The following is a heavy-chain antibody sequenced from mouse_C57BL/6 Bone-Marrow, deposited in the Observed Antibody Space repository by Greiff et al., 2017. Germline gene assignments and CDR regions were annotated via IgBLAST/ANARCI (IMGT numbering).Heavy chain of an antibody. J-gene: IGHJ2*01. Sequence: EVMLVESEGGLVQPGSSMKLSCTASGFTFSDYYMAWVRQVPEKGLEWVANINYDGSSTYYLDSLKSRFIISRDNAKNILYLQMSSLKSEDTATXNCAMVGTTGDYFDDWGQGTTLTVSS. CDR2: INYDGSST. V-gene: IGHV5-16*01. CDR1: GFTFSDYY. CDR3: AMVGTTGDYFDD. D-gene: IGHD1-1*01.